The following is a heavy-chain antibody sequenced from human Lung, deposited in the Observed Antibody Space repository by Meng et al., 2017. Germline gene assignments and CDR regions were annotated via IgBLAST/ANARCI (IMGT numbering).Heavy chain of an antibody. J-gene: IGHJ4*02. V-gene: IGHV4-34*01. Sequence: QGQLTQWVAGLLKPSETLSLTCVVSGGSFSDYYWSWIRQPPGKGLEWIGEINHSGSTNYNPSLESRATISVDTSQNNLSLKLSSVTAADSAVYYCARGPTTMAHDFDYWGQGTLVTVSS. CDR3: ARGPTTMAHDFDY. CDR2: INHSGST. D-gene: IGHD4-11*01. CDR1: GGSFSDYY.